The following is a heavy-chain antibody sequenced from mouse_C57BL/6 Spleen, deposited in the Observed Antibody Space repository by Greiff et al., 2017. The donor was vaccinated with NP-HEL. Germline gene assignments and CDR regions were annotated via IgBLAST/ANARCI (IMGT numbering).Heavy chain of an antibody. Sequence: QVQLKQSGPELVKPGASVKISCKASGYSFTSYYIHWVKQRPGQGLEWIGWIYPGSGNTKYNEKFKGKATLTADTSSSTAYMQLSSLTSEDSAVYYCAREDYYGKDYAMDYWGQGTSVTVSS. CDR3: AREDYYGKDYAMDY. CDR1: GYSFTSYY. D-gene: IGHD1-1*01. V-gene: IGHV1-66*01. J-gene: IGHJ4*01. CDR2: IYPGSGNT.